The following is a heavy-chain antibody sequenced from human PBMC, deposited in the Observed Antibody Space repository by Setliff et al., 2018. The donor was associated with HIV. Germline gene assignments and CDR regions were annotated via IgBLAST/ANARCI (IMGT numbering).Heavy chain of an antibody. D-gene: IGHD3-10*01. CDR2: IYTSGST. Sequence: SETLSLTCTVSGGSISSGTYYWSWIRQPAGKGLEWIGRIYTSGSTNYNPSLKTRVTMSVDTSNNQFSLSLTSVTAADTAVYYCVRSIHGGGSEPFDTWGQGILVTVSS. J-gene: IGHJ5*02. CDR3: VRSIHGGGSEPFDT. CDR1: GGSISSGTYY. V-gene: IGHV4-61*02.